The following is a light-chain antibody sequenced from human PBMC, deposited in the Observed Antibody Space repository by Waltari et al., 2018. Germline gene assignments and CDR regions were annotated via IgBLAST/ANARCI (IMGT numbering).Light chain of an antibody. CDR2: YDS. CDR3: QVSDSSSDLVV. J-gene: IGLJ2*01. Sequence: SYVLTQPPSVSVAPGETSRITWGGTNIGSKVVHWYQQKPGQAPVLVIYYDSDRPSGIPERFSGSNSGNTATLTISRVEAGDEADYYCQVSDSSSDLVVFGGGTKLTVL. V-gene: IGLV3-21*04. CDR1: NIGSKV.